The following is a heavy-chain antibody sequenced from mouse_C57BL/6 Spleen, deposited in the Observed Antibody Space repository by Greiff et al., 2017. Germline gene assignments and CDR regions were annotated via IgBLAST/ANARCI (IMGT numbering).Heavy chain of an antibody. Sequence: VQLQQSGPELVKPGASVKISCKASGYAFSSSWMNWVKQRPGKGLEWIGRIYPGDGDTNYNGKFKGKATLTADKSSSTAYMQLSSLTSEDSAVYFCASGGFHMDYWGQGTSVTVSS. V-gene: IGHV1-82*01. J-gene: IGHJ4*01. CDR1: GYAFSSSW. CDR3: ASGGFHMDY. CDR2: IYPGDGDT.